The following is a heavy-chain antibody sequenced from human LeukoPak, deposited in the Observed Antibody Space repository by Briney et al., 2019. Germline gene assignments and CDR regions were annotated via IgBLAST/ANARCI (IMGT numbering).Heavy chain of an antibody. CDR3: ARVTETYYYYYYMDV. V-gene: IGHV3-66*02. CDR1: GFTVSSNY. CDR2: IYSGGST. Sequence: GGSLGLSCAASGFTVSSNYTSWVRQAPGKGLEWVSVIYSGGSTYYADSVKGRFTISRDNSKNTLYLQMNSLRAEDTAVYYCARVTETYYYYYYMDVWGKGTTVTVSS. D-gene: IGHD2-21*02. J-gene: IGHJ6*03.